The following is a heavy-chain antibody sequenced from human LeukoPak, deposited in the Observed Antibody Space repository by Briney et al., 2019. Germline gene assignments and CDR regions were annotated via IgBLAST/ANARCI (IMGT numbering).Heavy chain of an antibody. D-gene: IGHD2-8*02. J-gene: IGHJ4*02. Sequence: SETLSLTCSVSGDSISTYGLYWGWIRQPPGKGLEWIGSVYHTGTTYYKPSLRSRVTIAVDTSNNQFSLKLRSLTAADTAVYYWARHFWWQFDYWGTGTLVAVPS. CDR2: VYHTGTT. CDR3: ARHFWWQFDY. CDR1: GDSISTYGLY. V-gene: IGHV4-39*01.